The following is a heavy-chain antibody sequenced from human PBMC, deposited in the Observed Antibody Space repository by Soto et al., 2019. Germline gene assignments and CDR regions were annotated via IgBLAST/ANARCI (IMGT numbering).Heavy chain of an antibody. Sequence: GGSLRLSCAASGFTFSSYGMHWVRQAPGKGLEWVAVISYDGSNKYYADSVKGRFTISRDNSKNTLYLQMNSLRAEDTAVYYCAKEKWSRDHLRLNGMDVWGQGTTVTVSS. D-gene: IGHD2-15*01. J-gene: IGHJ6*02. V-gene: IGHV3-30*18. CDR2: ISYDGSNK. CDR1: GFTFSSYG. CDR3: AKEKWSRDHLRLNGMDV.